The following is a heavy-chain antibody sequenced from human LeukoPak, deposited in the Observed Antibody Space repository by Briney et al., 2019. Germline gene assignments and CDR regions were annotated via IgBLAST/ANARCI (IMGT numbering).Heavy chain of an antibody. CDR1: GVSISRYY. CDR3: ANRWGGGSPYDAFDV. J-gene: IGHJ3*01. CDR2: ISYSGTS. V-gene: IGHV4-59*03. D-gene: IGHD2-15*01. Sequence: PSETLSLTCTVSGVSISRYYWSWVRQPPGKGLEWIGYISYSGTSNYNPSLKSRVTMSVDTSTNQFSLKLTSVTAADTAVYYCANRWGGGSPYDAFDVWXQGTMVTVSS.